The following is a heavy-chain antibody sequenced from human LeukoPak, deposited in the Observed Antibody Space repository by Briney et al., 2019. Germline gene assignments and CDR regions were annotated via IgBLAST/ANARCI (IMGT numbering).Heavy chain of an antibody. Sequence: GGSLRLSCAASGFTFSSYWMTWVRQAPGKGLEWVANIKQDGSEKYYVDSVKGRFTISRDNAKNSLYLQMNSLRAEDTAVYYCARDFCSSTSCFYDPWGQGTLVTVSS. J-gene: IGHJ5*02. D-gene: IGHD2-2*01. CDR1: GFTFSSYW. CDR2: IKQDGSEK. V-gene: IGHV3-7*01. CDR3: ARDFCSSTSCFYDP.